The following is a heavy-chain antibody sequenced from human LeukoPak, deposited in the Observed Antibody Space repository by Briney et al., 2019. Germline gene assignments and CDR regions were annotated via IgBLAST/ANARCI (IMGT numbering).Heavy chain of an antibody. CDR3: ARGSGWHKTFDY. D-gene: IGHD6-19*01. J-gene: IGHJ4*02. V-gene: IGHV4-59*01. CDR2: IYYSGST. CDR1: GGSISSYY. Sequence: SETLSLTCTVSGGSISSYYWSWIRQPPGKGLEWIGYIYYSGSTNYNPSLKSRVTISVDTSKNQFSLKLSSVTAADTAVYYYARGSGWHKTFDYWGQGTLVTVSS.